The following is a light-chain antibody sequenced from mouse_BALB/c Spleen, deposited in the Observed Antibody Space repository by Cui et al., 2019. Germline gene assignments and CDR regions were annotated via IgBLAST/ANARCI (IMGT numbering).Light chain of an antibody. CDR1: ENIYYS. J-gene: IGKJ2*01. Sequence: DIQMTQSPASLAASVGETVTITCRASENIYYSLAWYQQKQGKSPQLLIYNANSLKDGVPSRFSGSGSGTQYSMKINSMQPEDTATYFCKQAYDVPYTFGGGTKLEIK. CDR2: NAN. CDR3: KQAYDVPYT. V-gene: IGKV12-38*01.